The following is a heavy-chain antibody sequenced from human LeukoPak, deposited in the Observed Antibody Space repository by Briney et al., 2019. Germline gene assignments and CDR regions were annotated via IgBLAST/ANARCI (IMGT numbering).Heavy chain of an antibody. V-gene: IGHV3-30*03. CDR1: GFTFSSYG. D-gene: IGHD3-10*01. Sequence: GGSLRLSCAASGFTFSSYGIHWVRQAPGKGLEWVAAISYDGSNDYYKDSVKGRFTISRDNSKNTLYLQMNSLRAEDTAVYFCARVATGSYDWFDPWGQGTLVTVSS. CDR2: ISYDGSND. J-gene: IGHJ5*02. CDR3: ARVATGSYDWFDP.